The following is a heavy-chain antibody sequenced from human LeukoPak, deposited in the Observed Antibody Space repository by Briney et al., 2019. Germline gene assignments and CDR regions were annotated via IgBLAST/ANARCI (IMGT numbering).Heavy chain of an antibody. Sequence: ASVKVSCKASGCTFTSYFLHWVRQAPGQGLEWMGWINPNSGDTNYAQKFQGRVTMTRDTSITTAYMELSRLTSYDTATYYYARDRMGECAASSCYLAYWGQGTLVTVSS. J-gene: IGHJ4*02. CDR1: GCTFTSYF. V-gene: IGHV1-2*02. CDR2: INPNSGDT. CDR3: ARDRMGECAASSCYLAY. D-gene: IGHD2-2*01.